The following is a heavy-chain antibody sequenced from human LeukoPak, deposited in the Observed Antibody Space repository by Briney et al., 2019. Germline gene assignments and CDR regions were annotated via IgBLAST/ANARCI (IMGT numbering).Heavy chain of an antibody. D-gene: IGHD3-16*01. CDR3: AKEGGSHLLYYYYYYMDV. V-gene: IGHV3-30*02. J-gene: IGHJ6*03. CDR2: IRYDGSNK. CDR1: GFTFSSYW. Sequence: PGGSLRLSCAASGFTFSSYWMSRVRQAPGKGLEWVAFIRYDGSNKYYADSVKGRFTISRDNSKNTLYPQMNSLRAEDTAVYYCAKEGGSHLLYYYYYYMDVWAKGPRSPSP.